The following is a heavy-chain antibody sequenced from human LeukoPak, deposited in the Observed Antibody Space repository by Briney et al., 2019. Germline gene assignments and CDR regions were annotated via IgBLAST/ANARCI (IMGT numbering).Heavy chain of an antibody. CDR3: AKDSPGTSNDY. Sequence: PGGSLRLSCAASGFTFSSYGMHWVRQAPGKGLEWVAVISYDGSNKYYADSVKGRFTISRDNSKNTLYLQMNSLRAEDTAVYYCAKDSPGTSNDYWGQGTLVTVSS. CDR1: GFTFSSYG. CDR2: ISYDGSNK. D-gene: IGHD6-13*01. J-gene: IGHJ4*02. V-gene: IGHV3-30*18.